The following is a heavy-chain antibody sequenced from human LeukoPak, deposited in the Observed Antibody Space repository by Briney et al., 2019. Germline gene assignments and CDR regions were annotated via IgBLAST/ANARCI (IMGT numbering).Heavy chain of an antibody. CDR1: GYTFTGYY. D-gene: IGHD1-26*01. CDR3: ARGSVFWFDP. V-gene: IGHV7-4-1*02. Sequence: ASVKVSCKASGYTFTGYYMHWVRQAPGQGLEWMGWINTNTGNPTYAQGFTGRFVFSLDTSVSTAYLQISSLKAEDTAVYYCARGSVFWFDPWGQGTLVTVSS. CDR2: INTNTGNP. J-gene: IGHJ5*02.